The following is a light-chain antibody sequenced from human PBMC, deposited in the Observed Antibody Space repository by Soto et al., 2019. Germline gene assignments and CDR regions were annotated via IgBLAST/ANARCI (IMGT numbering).Light chain of an antibody. CDR2: GAS. CDR1: QSVSSN. J-gene: IGKJ3*01. CDR3: QQYSNWPIT. Sequence: EIVMTQSPATLSVSPGERATLSCRASQSVSSNLAWYQQKPGQAPRRLIYGASTRATVIPARFSGSGSGTEFTLTISSLQSEDFAVYYCQQYSNWPITFGPGTKVDIK. V-gene: IGKV3-15*01.